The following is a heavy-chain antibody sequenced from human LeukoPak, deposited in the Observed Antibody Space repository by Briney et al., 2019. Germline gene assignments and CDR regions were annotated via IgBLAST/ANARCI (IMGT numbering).Heavy chain of an antibody. D-gene: IGHD2-21*01. CDR1: GYTFTGHY. Sequence: ASVKVSFKASGYTFTGHYMHWVRQAPGQGLEWMGWINPNSGGTNYAQKFQGRVTMTRDTSISTAYMELSRLRSDDTAVYYCARDSMVVIGAHMDVWGKGTTVTVSS. J-gene: IGHJ6*03. CDR2: INPNSGGT. CDR3: ARDSMVVIGAHMDV. V-gene: IGHV1-2*02.